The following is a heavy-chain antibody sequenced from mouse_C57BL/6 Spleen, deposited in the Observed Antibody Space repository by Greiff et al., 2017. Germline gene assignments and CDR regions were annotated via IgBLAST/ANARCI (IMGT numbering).Heavy chain of an antibody. CDR2: IDPSDRYT. CDR1: GYTFTSDW. D-gene: IGHD1-1*01. Sequence: QVQLKQPGAELVMPGASVKLSCKASGYTFTSDWMHWVKQRPGQGLEWIGEIDPSDRYTNYNQKFKGKSTLTVDKSSSTAYMQLSSLTSEDSAVYYCARVTVVAPFDYWGQGTTLTVSS. J-gene: IGHJ2*01. V-gene: IGHV1-69*01. CDR3: ARVTVVAPFDY.